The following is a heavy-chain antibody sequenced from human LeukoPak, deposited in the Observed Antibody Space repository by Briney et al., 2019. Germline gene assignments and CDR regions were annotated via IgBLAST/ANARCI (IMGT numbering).Heavy chain of an antibody. CDR2: IYYSGST. D-gene: IGHD2-2*02. Sequence: SETLSLTCTVSGGSISSSSYYWGWIRQPPGKGLEWIGSIYYSGSTYYNPSLKSRVTISVDTSKNQFSLKLSSVTAADTAVYYCARIAPPTYCSSTSCYIRPLYYYYYMDVWGKGTTVTVSS. J-gene: IGHJ6*03. CDR3: ARIAPPTYCSSTSCYIRPLYYYYYMDV. CDR1: GGSISSSSYY. V-gene: IGHV4-39*07.